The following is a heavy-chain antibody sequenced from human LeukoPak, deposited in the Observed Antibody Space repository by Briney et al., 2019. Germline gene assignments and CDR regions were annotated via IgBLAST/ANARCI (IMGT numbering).Heavy chain of an antibody. D-gene: IGHD6-13*01. J-gene: IGHJ5*02. Sequence: PSETLSFTCAVSGGSFSAYYWSLIRQPPGKGLEWLGEINHSGSINYNPSLKSRVTISIDTSKNQFSLKLNSVTAADTALYYCARGSRVAVSGSRPFDPWGQGTLVTVSS. CDR1: GGSFSAYY. V-gene: IGHV4-34*01. CDR2: INHSGSI. CDR3: ARGSRVAVSGSRPFDP.